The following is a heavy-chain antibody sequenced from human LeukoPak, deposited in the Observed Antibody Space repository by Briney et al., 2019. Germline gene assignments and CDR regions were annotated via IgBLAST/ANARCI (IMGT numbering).Heavy chain of an antibody. CDR2: TRYDGSNK. V-gene: IGHV3-30*02. D-gene: IGHD3-22*01. Sequence: GRSLRLSCAASGFTFSSYGMHWVRQAPGKGLEWVAFTRYDGSNKYYADSVKGRFTISRDNSKNTLYLQMNSLRAEDTAVYYCAKLHYYDSSGTWDYWGQGTLVTVSS. CDR1: GFTFSSYG. J-gene: IGHJ4*02. CDR3: AKLHYYDSSGTWDY.